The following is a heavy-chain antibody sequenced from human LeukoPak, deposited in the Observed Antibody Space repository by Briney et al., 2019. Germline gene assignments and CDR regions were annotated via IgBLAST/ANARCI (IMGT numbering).Heavy chain of an antibody. CDR2: IIPILNIT. D-gene: IGHD3-22*01. CDR3: ARDDDRAREIDY. Sequence: ASVKVSCKASTGTFSKYAISWVRQAPGQGLELMGRIIPILNITHYAQKFQGRVTIAADKSTSTAYMELSSLGSEDTAVYYCARDDDRAREIDYWGQGTLVTVSS. CDR1: TGTFSKYA. J-gene: IGHJ4*02. V-gene: IGHV1-69*04.